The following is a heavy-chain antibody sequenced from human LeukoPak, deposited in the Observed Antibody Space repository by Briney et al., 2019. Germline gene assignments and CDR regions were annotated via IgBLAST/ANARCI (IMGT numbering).Heavy chain of an antibody. CDR2: ISSSGGST. CDR1: GFTFSSYS. J-gene: IGHJ4*02. Sequence: GGSLRLSCAASGFTFSSYSMNRVRQAPGKGLEWVSAISSSGGSTYYADSVKGRFTISRDNSKNTLYLQMNSLRAEDTAVYYCAKRIAAAGPYFDYWGQGTLVTVSS. V-gene: IGHV3-23*01. D-gene: IGHD6-13*01. CDR3: AKRIAAAGPYFDY.